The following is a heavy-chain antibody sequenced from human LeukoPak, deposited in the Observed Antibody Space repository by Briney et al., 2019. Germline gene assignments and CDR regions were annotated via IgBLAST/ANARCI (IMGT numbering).Heavy chain of an antibody. V-gene: IGHV4-39*07. Sequence: SETLSLTCTVSGGSISGSSYYWGWIRQPPGKGLEWIGSIYYSGSTYYNPSLKSRVTTSVDTSKNQFSLKLSSVTAADTAVYYCARGGRHYDILTGYSINWFDPWGQGTLVTVSS. D-gene: IGHD3-9*01. CDR3: ARGGRHYDILTGYSINWFDP. CDR1: GGSISGSSYY. J-gene: IGHJ5*02. CDR2: IYYSGST.